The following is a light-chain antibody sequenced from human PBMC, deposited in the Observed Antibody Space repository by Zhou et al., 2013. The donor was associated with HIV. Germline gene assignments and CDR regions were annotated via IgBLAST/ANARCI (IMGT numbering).Light chain of an antibody. V-gene: IGKV2D-29*02. Sequence: DIVMTQTPLSLSVTPGQPASISCKSSQSLLHSDGKTYLYWYLQKPGQSPQLLIYEVSNRFSGVPDRFSGSGSGTDFTLTISNLQPEDFATYYCQQSYSFPRTFGQGTKVEI. CDR3: QQSYSFPRT. J-gene: IGKJ1*01. CDR2: EVS. CDR1: QSLLHSDGKTY.